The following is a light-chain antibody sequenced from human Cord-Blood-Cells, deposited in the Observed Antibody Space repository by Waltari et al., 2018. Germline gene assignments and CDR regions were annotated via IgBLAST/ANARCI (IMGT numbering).Light chain of an antibody. CDR3: CSYAGSSTHVV. V-gene: IGLV2-23*01. CDR1: RSDVGSYNL. Sequence: QSALTQPASVSGSPGQSIPIPCTGTRSDVGSYNLVSWYQQHPGKAPKLMIYEGSKRPSGVSNRFSGSKSGNTASLTISGLQAEDEADYYCCSYAGSSTHVVFGGGTKLTVL. CDR2: EGS. J-gene: IGLJ2*01.